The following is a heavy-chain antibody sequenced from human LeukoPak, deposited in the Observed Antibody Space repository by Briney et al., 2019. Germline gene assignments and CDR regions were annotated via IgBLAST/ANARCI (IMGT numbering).Heavy chain of an antibody. V-gene: IGHV1-69*04. CDR1: GGTFSSYA. D-gene: IGHD2-15*01. J-gene: IGHJ6*02. Sequence: SVKVSCKASGGTFSSYAISWVRQAPGQGLEWMGRIIPIFGIANYAQKFQGRVTITADKSTSTAYMELSSLRSEDTAVYYCAKVVVVVAATSLQYYYYGMDVWGQGTTVTVSS. CDR3: AKVVVVVAATSLQYYYYGMDV. CDR2: IIPIFGIA.